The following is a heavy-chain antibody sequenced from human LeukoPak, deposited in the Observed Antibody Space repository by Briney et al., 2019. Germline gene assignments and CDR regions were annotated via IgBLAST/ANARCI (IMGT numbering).Heavy chain of an antibody. J-gene: IGHJ4*02. CDR1: GFTFSSYA. CDR3: ARGGWYPDN. V-gene: IGHV3-23*01. Sequence: GGSLRLSCAASGFTFSSYAMSWVRQAPGKGLEWVSSISGSGGGTYYADSVKGRFTISRDNSKNTLYLQMNSLRAEDTAVYHCARGGWYPDNWGQGTLVTVSS. D-gene: IGHD6-19*01. CDR2: ISGSGGGT.